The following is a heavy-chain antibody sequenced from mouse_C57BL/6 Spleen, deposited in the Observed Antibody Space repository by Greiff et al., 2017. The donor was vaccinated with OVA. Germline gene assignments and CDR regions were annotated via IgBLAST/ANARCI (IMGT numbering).Heavy chain of an antibody. V-gene: IGHV1-62-2*01. J-gene: IGHJ1*03. Sequence: VQLQQSGAELVKPGASVKLSCKASGYTFTEYTIHWVKQRSGQGLEWIGWFYPGSGSIKYNEKFKDKATLTADKSSSTVYMELSRLTSEDSAVYVCARHEGGGESSNLYWYFDVWGTGTTVTVSS. D-gene: IGHD2-5*01. CDR1: GYTFTEYT. CDR2: FYPGSGSI. CDR3: ARHEGGGESSNLYWYFDV.